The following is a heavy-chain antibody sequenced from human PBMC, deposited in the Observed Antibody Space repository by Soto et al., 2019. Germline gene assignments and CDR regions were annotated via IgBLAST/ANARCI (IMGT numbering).Heavy chain of an antibody. D-gene: IGHD3-10*01. J-gene: IGHJ4*02. V-gene: IGHV4-34*01. Sequence: QVQLQQWGAGLLKPSETLSLTCAVYGGSFSGYYWSWIRQPPGKGLEGIGEINHSGSTNYNPSLKSRVTISVDTSKNQFSLKLSSVTAADTAVYYCARGRKVRGVRPFDYWGQGTLVTVSS. CDR1: GGSFSGYY. CDR2: INHSGST. CDR3: ARGRKVRGVRPFDY.